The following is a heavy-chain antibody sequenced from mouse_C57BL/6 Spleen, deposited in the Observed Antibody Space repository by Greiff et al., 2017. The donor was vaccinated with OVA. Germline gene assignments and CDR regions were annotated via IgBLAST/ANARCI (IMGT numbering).Heavy chain of an antibody. Sequence: EVQRVESGPELVKPGASVKISCKASGYSFTGYYMNWVKQSPEKSLEWIGEINPSTGGTTYNQKFKAKATLTVDKSSSTAYMQLKSLTSEDSAVYYCARGPITTVVATWWYFDVWGTGTTVTVSS. V-gene: IGHV1-42*01. D-gene: IGHD1-1*01. CDR1: GYSFTGYY. CDR2: INPSTGGT. J-gene: IGHJ1*03. CDR3: ARGPITTVVATWWYFDV.